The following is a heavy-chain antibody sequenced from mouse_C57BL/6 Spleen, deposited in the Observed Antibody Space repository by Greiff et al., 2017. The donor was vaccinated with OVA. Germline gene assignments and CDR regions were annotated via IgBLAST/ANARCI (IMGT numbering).Heavy chain of an antibody. CDR3: ARTEDGSSSWFAY. J-gene: IGHJ3*01. CDR2: INPNNGGT. V-gene: IGHV1-18*01. Sequence: VQLQQSGPELVKPGASVKIPCKASGYTFTDYNMDWVKQSHGKSLEWIGDINPNNGGTIYNQKFKGKATLTVDKSSSTAYMELRSLTSEETGVYYCARTEDGSSSWFAYWGQGTLVTVSA. CDR1: GYTFTDYN. D-gene: IGHD1-1*01.